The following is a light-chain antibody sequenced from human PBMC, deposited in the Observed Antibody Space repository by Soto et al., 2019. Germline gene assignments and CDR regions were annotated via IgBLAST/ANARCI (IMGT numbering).Light chain of an antibody. V-gene: IGLV2-8*01. CDR3: SSYARWINWV. J-gene: IGLJ3*02. CDR1: RSDVGGYNY. Sequence: QSALTQPPSASGSPGQSVTISCTGTRSDVGGYNYVSWYQQYPGKAPKLIIYAVTERPSGVPDRFSGSQSGDTASLTVSGLQTEDEADYYCSSYARWINWVFGGGTKLTVL. CDR2: AVT.